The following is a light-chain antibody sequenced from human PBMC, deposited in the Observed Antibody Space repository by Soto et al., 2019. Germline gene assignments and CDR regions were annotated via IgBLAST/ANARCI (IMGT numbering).Light chain of an antibody. Sequence: EIVLAQSPATLSLSPGERATLSCRASQSVCIYLAWYQQQPGQAPRLLIYDASNRATGIRARFSGSGSGTDFTLTISSLEPEDFAVYYCQQRSNWPPKITFGQGTRLEIK. CDR3: QQRSNWPPKIT. CDR1: QSVCIY. V-gene: IGKV3-11*01. J-gene: IGKJ5*01. CDR2: DAS.